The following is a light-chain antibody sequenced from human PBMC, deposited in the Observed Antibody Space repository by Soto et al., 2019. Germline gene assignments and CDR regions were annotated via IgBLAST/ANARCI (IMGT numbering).Light chain of an antibody. J-gene: IGKJ1*01. CDR2: GAS. Sequence: EIVLTQSPGTLSVSPGERDTLSCRASQSVSSKLAWYQQKPGQAPRLLFYGASTGATGIPARFSGSGSETEFTLSISSLQSEDFSVYYCQQYNNWPGTFGQGTKVEIK. CDR1: QSVSSK. CDR3: QQYNNWPGT. V-gene: IGKV3-15*01.